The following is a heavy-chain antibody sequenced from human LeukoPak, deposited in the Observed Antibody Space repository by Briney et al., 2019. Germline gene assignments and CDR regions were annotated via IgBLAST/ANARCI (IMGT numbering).Heavy chain of an antibody. CDR2: SNTDGSTT. D-gene: IGHD3-22*01. Sequence: PGGSLRLSCEASGFTLSSYWMNWVRQAPGEGLVWVSQSNTDGSTTHYADSVRGRFTISRDNSKNTLYLQMNSLRAEDTAVYYCARDHGYYDSSGYRTGGAFDIWGQGTMVTVSS. CDR1: GFTLSSYW. V-gene: IGHV3-74*01. CDR3: ARDHGYYDSSGYRTGGAFDI. J-gene: IGHJ3*02.